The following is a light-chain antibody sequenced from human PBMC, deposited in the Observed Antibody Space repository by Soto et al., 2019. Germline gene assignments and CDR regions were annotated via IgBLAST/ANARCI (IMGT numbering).Light chain of an antibody. J-gene: IGKJ2*01. V-gene: IGKV3-20*01. CDR3: QQTFHSPRT. Sequence: EIVLTQSPDTLSLSPGETASLSCWASRSVISNFLAWYQQRRGQPPRLLIYDSSKRATGIPARFTGSGSGTAFTLTISGVEPGDSAVYYCQQTFHSPRTFGQGTSLEIK. CDR2: DSS. CDR1: RSVISNF.